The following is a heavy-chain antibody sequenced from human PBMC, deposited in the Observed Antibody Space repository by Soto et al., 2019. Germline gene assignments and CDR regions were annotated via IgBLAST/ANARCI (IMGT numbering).Heavy chain of an antibody. Sequence: EVQLVESGGGLVQPGGSLRLSCAASGFTFSSSEMNWVRQAPGKGLEWVSYIGSTGSTIYYADSVKGRFTISRDNAKNSLYLQMNNLRAEDKAVYYCARLTSLRDWGQGTLVTVSS. CDR2: IGSTGSTI. V-gene: IGHV3-48*03. CDR1: GFTFSSSE. J-gene: IGHJ4*02. CDR3: ARLTSLRD.